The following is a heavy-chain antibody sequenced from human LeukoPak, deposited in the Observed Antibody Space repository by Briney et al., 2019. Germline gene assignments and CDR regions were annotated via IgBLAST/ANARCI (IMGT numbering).Heavy chain of an antibody. CDR2: IYSSGST. Sequence: SETLSLTCTVSSGSISSGTYYWSWIRQPAGKGLEWIGRIYSSGSTNYNPSLKSRVTISVDTSKNQFSLKLSSVTAADTAVYYCARHLALVVLAAIGYWGQGTLVTVSS. J-gene: IGHJ4*02. D-gene: IGHD2-2*02. CDR3: ARHLALVVLAAIGY. CDR1: SGSISSGTYY. V-gene: IGHV4-61*02.